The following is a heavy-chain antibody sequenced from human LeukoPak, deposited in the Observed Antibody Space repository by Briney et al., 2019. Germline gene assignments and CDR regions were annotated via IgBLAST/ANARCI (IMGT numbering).Heavy chain of an antibody. CDR2: IKEDGSEK. Sequence: GGSLRLSCAASGFTFSSYAMSWVRQAPGTGLELVANIKEDGSEKYYVDSVKGRFTISRDNAKNSLYLQMNSLRAEDTALYYCVYGGSYYVAWGQGTLVTVSS. J-gene: IGHJ5*02. D-gene: IGHD1-26*01. CDR1: GFTFSSYA. V-gene: IGHV3-7*01. CDR3: VYGGSYYVA.